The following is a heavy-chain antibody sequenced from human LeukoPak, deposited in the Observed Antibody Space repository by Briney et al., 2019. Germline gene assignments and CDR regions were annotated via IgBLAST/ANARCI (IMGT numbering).Heavy chain of an antibody. CDR1: GFTFSSYS. CDR2: ISSSSSTI. J-gene: IGHJ4*02. CDR3: ARERIAARPYYFDY. D-gene: IGHD6-6*01. V-gene: IGHV3-48*01. Sequence: AGGSLRPSCAASGFTFSSYSMNWVRQAPGKGLEWVSYISSSSSTIYYADSVKGRFTISRDNAKNSLYLQMNSLRAEDTAVYYCARERIAARPYYFDYWGQGTLVTVSS.